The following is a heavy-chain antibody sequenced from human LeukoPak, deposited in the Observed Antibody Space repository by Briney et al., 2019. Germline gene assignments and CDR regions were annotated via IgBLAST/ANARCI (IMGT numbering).Heavy chain of an antibody. CDR3: ARGGAYCGGDCYPYYFDY. CDR2: ISSSSSYT. CDR1: GFTLSDYY. J-gene: IGHJ4*02. V-gene: IGHV3-11*06. D-gene: IGHD2-21*02. Sequence: GGSLRLSCAASGFTLSDYYMSWIRQAPGKGLEWVSYISSSSSYTNYADSVKGRFTISRDNAKNSLYLQMNSLRAEDTAVYYCARGGAYCGGDCYPYYFDYWGQGTLVTVSS.